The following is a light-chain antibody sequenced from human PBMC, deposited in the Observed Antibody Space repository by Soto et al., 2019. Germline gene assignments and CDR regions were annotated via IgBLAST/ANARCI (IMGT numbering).Light chain of an antibody. CDR3: QQYGSAPLT. V-gene: IGKV3-20*01. Sequence: EIVLTQSPGTLSLSPGERATLSCRASQSISSSFLAWYQQKPGQAPRLLIYGGSSRATGIPDRFSGSASGTDFTLTISRLEPEDFAVYYCQQYGSAPLTFGGGTKVEIK. CDR2: GGS. J-gene: IGKJ4*01. CDR1: QSISSSF.